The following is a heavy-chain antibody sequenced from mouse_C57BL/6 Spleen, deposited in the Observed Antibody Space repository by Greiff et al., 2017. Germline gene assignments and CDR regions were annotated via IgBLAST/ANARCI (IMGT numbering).Heavy chain of an antibody. V-gene: IGHV1-81*01. D-gene: IGHD2-4*01. J-gene: IGHJ2*01. Sequence: VQLQQSGAELARPGASVKLSCKASGYTFTSYGISWVKQRTGQGLEWIGEIYPRSGNTYYNEKFKGKATLTADKSSSTAYMELRSLTSEDSAVYFCARWVYDYDYFDYWGQGTTLTVSS. CDR2: IYPRSGNT. CDR3: ARWVYDYDYFDY. CDR1: GYTFTSYG.